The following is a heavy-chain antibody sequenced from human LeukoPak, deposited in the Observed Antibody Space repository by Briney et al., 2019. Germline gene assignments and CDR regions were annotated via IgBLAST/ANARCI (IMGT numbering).Heavy chain of an antibody. Sequence: PGGSLRLSCAASGFTFSSYAMSWVRQAPGKGLEWDSAISGSGGSTYYADSVKGRFTISRDNSKNTLYLQMNSLRAEDTAVYYCAKDLVLMVYAPGGYFDYWGQGTLVTVSS. CDR2: ISGSGGST. CDR1: GFTFSSYA. CDR3: AKDLVLMVYAPGGYFDY. D-gene: IGHD2-8*01. V-gene: IGHV3-23*01. J-gene: IGHJ4*02.